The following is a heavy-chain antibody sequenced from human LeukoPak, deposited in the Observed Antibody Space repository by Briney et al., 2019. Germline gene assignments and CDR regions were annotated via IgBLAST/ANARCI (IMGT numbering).Heavy chain of an antibody. J-gene: IGHJ3*01. V-gene: IGHV3-23*01. CDR3: ARESDHSVSQVDFDL. Sequence: GGSLRLSCAASGFTFSSYAMSWVRQAPGKGLEWVSAISGSGGSTYYADSVKGRFTVSRDNSKNTLYLQMNSLRAEDTAVYYCARESDHSVSQVDFDLWGQGTMVTVSS. CDR2: ISGSGGST. CDR1: GFTFSSYA. D-gene: IGHD1-14*01.